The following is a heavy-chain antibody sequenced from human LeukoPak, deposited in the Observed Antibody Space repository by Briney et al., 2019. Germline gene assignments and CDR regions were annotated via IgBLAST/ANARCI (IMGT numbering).Heavy chain of an antibody. CDR3: ARGGVPGYYYDSSGYYYHYFDY. V-gene: IGHV1-3*01. CDR1: GYTFTSYA. J-gene: IGHJ4*02. Sequence: ASVKVSCKASGYTFTSYAMHWVRQAPGQRLEWMGWINAGNGNTKYSQKFQGRATITRDTSASTAYMELSSLRSEDTAVYYCARGGVPGYYYDSSGYYYHYFDYWGQGIRVTVSS. D-gene: IGHD3-22*01. CDR2: INAGNGNT.